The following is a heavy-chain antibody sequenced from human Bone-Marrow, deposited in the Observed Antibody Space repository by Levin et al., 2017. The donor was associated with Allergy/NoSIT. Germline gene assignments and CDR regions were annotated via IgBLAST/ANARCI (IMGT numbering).Heavy chain of an antibody. CDR2: IKSKTDGGST. Sequence: GGSLRLSCSASGFTFADAWMTWVRQIPGKGLECVGRIKSKTDGGSTDYAAPVKGRFTISRDDSRSKLYLQMSSLNTADSGVYYGTTLGSGRKLDYWGQGSLVTVSS. CDR3: TTLGSGRKLDY. CDR1: GFTFADAW. J-gene: IGHJ4*02. V-gene: IGHV3-15*01.